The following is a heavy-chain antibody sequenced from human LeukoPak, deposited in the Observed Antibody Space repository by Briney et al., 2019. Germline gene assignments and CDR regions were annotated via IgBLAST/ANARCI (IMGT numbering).Heavy chain of an antibody. CDR1: GGSISSSSYY. CDR3: ARGTSVAGAD. J-gene: IGHJ4*02. CDR2: IYYSGST. V-gene: IGHV4-39*01. D-gene: IGHD6-19*01. Sequence: KSSETLSLTCTVSGGSISSSSYYWGWIRQPPGKGLEWIGNIYYSGSTYYNPSLKSRVTISVGTSKNQFSLKLNSVTAADTAVYYCARGTSVAGADWGQGTLVTVSS.